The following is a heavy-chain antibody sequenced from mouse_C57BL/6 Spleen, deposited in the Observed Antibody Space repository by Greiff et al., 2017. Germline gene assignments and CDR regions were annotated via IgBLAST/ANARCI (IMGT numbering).Heavy chain of an antibody. CDR2: IYPGSGST. J-gene: IGHJ4*01. V-gene: IGHV1-55*01. CDR3: ARPRFYAMDY. CDR1: GYTFTSSW. Sequence: VQLQQPGAELVKPGASVKFSFKASGYTFTSSWINWVKPRPGQGLEWIGKIYPGSGSTNYNEKFKSKATLTVDTSSSTAYMQLSSLTSEDSAVYYCARPRFYAMDYWGQGTSVTVSS.